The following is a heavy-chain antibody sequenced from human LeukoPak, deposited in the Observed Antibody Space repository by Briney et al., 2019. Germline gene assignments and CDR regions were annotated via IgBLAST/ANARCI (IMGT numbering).Heavy chain of an antibody. CDR2: IKKDGSEK. CDR3: XRAXXYSXGWYDYYYYMDV. CDR1: GFTFSSYW. D-gene: IGHD6-19*01. J-gene: IGHJ6*03. V-gene: IGHV3-7*01. Sequence: XGSLXXSCAASGFTFSSYWMSWVRQAPGKGLEWVANIKKDGSEKYYVDSVKGRFTISRENAKNSLYMQMNSLRAEDTAVYYXXRAXXYSXGWYDYYYYMDVWGKGTTVTVSS.